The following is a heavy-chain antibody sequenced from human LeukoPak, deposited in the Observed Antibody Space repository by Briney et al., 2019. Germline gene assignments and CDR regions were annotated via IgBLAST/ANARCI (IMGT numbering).Heavy chain of an antibody. J-gene: IGHJ4*02. CDR3: ARGSSGYYPTRFDY. CDR2: INWNGGST. Sequence: GGSLRLSCAASGFTFDDYGMSWVRQAPWKGLDWVSGINWNGGSTGYADSVKGRFTISRDNAKNSLYLQMNSLRAEDTALYHCARGSSGYYPTRFDYWGQGTLVTVSS. D-gene: IGHD3-22*01. V-gene: IGHV3-20*01. CDR1: GFTFDDYG.